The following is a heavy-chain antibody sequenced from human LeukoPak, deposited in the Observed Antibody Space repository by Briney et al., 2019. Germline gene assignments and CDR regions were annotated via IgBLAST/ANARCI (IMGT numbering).Heavy chain of an antibody. CDR1: GGSISSSSYY. D-gene: IGHD3-3*01. CDR2: IYYSGST. V-gene: IGHV4-39*07. CDR3: ARDSSDFWSNYYIDY. Sequence: SETLSLTCTVSGGSISSSSYYWGWIRQPPGKGLEWIGSIYYSGSTYYNPSLKSRVTISVDTSKNQFSLKLSSVTAADTAVYYCARDSSDFWSNYYIDYWGQGTLVTVSS. J-gene: IGHJ4*02.